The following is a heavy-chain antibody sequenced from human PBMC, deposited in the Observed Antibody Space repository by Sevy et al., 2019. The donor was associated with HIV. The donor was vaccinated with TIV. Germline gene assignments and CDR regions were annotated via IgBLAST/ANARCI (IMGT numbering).Heavy chain of an antibody. Sequence: GGSLRLSCAASGFTFSSYEMNWVRQAPGKGLEWVSYISSSGSTIYYADSVKGRFTISRDNAKNSLYLQMNSLRAEDTAVYYCARDLMYYDYVWGSYRFSDYWGQGTLVTVSS. D-gene: IGHD3-16*02. J-gene: IGHJ4*02. CDR1: GFTFSSYE. CDR2: ISSSGSTI. V-gene: IGHV3-48*03. CDR3: ARDLMYYDYVWGSYRFSDY.